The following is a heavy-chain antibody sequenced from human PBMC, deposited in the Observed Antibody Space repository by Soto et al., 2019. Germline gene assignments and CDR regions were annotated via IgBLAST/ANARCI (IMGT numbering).Heavy chain of an antibody. CDR2: ITPNGDDT. CDR1: GFTFSSYS. Sequence: GGSLRLSCSASGFTFSSYSMHWVRQAPGKGLEYVSAITPNGDDTYHADSVRGRFTTSRDNSKNTLYLQLNSLRVEDTAVYFCVKDISALRILEYWGQGTLVTVSS. V-gene: IGHV3-64D*08. J-gene: IGHJ4*02. CDR3: VKDISALRILEY.